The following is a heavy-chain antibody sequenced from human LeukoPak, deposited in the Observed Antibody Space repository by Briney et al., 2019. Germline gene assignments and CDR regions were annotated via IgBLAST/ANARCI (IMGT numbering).Heavy chain of an antibody. J-gene: IGHJ3*02. CDR3: ERKLILPLWSYDAFDI. Sequence: PGGSLRLSCTASVFTYSSYSMNWVRQAPGKGLEWVSSISSSIYIYYADSVKGRFTISRDNAKNSLYLQMNSLRAEDTAVYYCERKLILPLWSYDAFDIWGQGTMVTVSS. V-gene: IGHV3-21*01. CDR1: VFTYSSYS. D-gene: IGHD5-18*01. CDR2: ISSSIYI.